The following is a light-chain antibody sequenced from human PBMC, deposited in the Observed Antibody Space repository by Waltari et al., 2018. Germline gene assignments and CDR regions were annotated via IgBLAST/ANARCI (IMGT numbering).Light chain of an antibody. J-gene: IGKJ1*01. CDR3: QQYNRLRT. CDR2: KAS. Sequence: IQMTQSPSTLSASVGDRVTITCRASQSINTWLAWYQQKPGKAPKLLIYKASSLKSGVPSRFSGSGSGTEFTLTISSLQPDDCATYYCQQYNRLRTFGQGTKVEIK. V-gene: IGKV1-5*03. CDR1: QSINTW.